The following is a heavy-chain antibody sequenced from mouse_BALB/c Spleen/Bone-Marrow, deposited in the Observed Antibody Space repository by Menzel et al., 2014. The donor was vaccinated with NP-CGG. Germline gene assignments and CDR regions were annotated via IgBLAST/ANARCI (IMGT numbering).Heavy chain of an antibody. J-gene: IGHJ2*01. CDR1: GYTFTGYK. CDR3: ALAVTLRRDPYFDY. CDR2: INPSSGYT. V-gene: IGHV1-4*01. Sequence: QVQLQRSGAELESPGASVKMSCKASGYTFTGYKMHWVQQRPGQGLEWIGYINPSSGYTNYNQKFKDKATLTADKSSSTAFMKLSSLTAEYSVAYYCALAVTLRRDPYFDYSGQGTTPTVSS. D-gene: IGHD2-13*01.